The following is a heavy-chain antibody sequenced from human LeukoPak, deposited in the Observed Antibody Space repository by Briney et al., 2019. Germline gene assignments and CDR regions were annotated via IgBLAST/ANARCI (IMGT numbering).Heavy chain of an antibody. CDR1: GGSISSSSYY. CDR3: ARRDYYGSGIDWFDP. D-gene: IGHD3-10*01. CDR2: IYYSGST. Sequence: SETLSLTCTVSGGSISSSSYYWGWIRQPPGKGLEWIGSIYYSGSTYYNPSLKSRATISVDTSKNQFSLKLSSVTAADTAVYYCARRDYYGSGIDWFDPWGQGTLVTVSS. V-gene: IGHV4-39*01. J-gene: IGHJ5*02.